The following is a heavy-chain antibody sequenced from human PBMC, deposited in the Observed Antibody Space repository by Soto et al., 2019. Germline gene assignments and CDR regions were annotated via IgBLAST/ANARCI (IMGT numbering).Heavy chain of an antibody. V-gene: IGHV3-74*01. Sequence: PGGSLRVSCAASGFTFSSYWTHWFRQAPGKGLVWVSRINSDGSSTSYADSVKGRFTISRDNAKNTLYLQMNSLRAEDTAVYYCARVYCSGGSCYHPDYCGQGT. D-gene: IGHD2-15*01. CDR2: INSDGSST. J-gene: IGHJ4*02. CDR3: ARVYCSGGSCYHPDY. CDR1: GFTFSSYW.